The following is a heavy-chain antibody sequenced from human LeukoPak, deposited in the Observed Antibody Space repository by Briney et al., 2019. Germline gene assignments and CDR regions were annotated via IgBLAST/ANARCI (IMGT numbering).Heavy chain of an antibody. V-gene: IGHV4-34*01. CDR3: ARGRRFGEPQSWFDP. CDR1: GGSISSYY. D-gene: IGHD3-10*01. Sequence: SETLSLTCTVSGGSISSYYWSWVRQPPGKGLEWIGEINHSGSTNYNPSLKSRVTISVDTSKNQFSLKLSSVTAADTAVYYCARGRRFGEPQSWFDPWGQGTLVTVSS. CDR2: INHSGST. J-gene: IGHJ5*02.